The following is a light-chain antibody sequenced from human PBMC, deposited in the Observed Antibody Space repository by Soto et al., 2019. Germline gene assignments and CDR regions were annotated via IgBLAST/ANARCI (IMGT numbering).Light chain of an antibody. Sequence: QSVLTQPRSVSGSPGQSVTISCTGTSSDVGNYNYVSWYHQHPGKAPKVMIYDVNKWPSGVPDRFSGSKSGNTASLTISGLQAEDEADYYCCSYAGSYTWVFGGGTKLTVL. J-gene: IGLJ3*02. CDR2: DVN. CDR1: SSDVGNYNY. CDR3: CSYAGSYTWV. V-gene: IGLV2-11*01.